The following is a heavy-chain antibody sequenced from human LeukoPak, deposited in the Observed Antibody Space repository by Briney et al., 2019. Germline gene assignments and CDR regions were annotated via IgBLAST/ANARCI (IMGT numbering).Heavy chain of an antibody. Sequence: PGGSLRLSCAASGFTFGNFWMSWVRQAPGKGLEWVANINPDGSGKYYVDFVKGRFTISRDNAKNSLYLQMNSLRAEDTAFYYCARDRGGYWGQGILVTVSS. CDR1: GFTFGNFW. D-gene: IGHD3-16*01. J-gene: IGHJ4*02. V-gene: IGHV3-7*05. CDR2: INPDGSGK. CDR3: ARDRGGY.